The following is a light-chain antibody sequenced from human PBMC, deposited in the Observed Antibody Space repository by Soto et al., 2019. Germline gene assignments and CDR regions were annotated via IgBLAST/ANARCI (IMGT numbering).Light chain of an antibody. V-gene: IGKV3-15*01. J-gene: IGKJ1*01. CDR1: QSCSSK. CDR2: GAS. CDR3: QQYTSWLWT. Sequence: EIVFTRSPDTLSMCQGEGATLSCRANQSCSSKLAWYQQKPGQAPRLLIYGASTRATGIPARFSGSGSGTEFTLIISSLQSEDSAVYYCQQYTSWLWTFGQRTNVAI.